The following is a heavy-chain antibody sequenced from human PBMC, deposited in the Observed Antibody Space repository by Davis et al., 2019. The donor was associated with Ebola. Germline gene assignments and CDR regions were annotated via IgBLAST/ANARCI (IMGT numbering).Heavy chain of an antibody. D-gene: IGHD3-22*01. J-gene: IGHJ6*02. CDR3: AREGPRFDSSGYYYGMDV. CDR1: GYTFTSYA. Sequence: ASVKVSCKASGYTFTSYAMHWVRQAPGQRLEWMGWINAGNGNTKYSQKFQGRVTMTRDTSISTAYMELSRLRSDDTAVYYCAREGPRFDSSGYYYGMDVWGQGTTVTVSS. CDR2: INAGNGNT. V-gene: IGHV1-3*01.